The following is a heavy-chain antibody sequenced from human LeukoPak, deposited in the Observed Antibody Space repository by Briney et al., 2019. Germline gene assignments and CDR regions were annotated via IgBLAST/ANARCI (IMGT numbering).Heavy chain of an antibody. CDR3: ARSQEEYSSSALQNDAFDI. J-gene: IGHJ3*02. CDR1: GGSISSGGYS. D-gene: IGHD6-6*01. Sequence: SQTLSLTCAVSGGSISSGGYSWSWIRQPPGKGLEWIGYIYYSGSTYYNPSLKSRVTISVDTSKNQFSLKLSSVTAADTAVYYCARSQEEYSSSALQNDAFDIWGQGTMVTVSS. V-gene: IGHV4-30-4*08. CDR2: IYYSGST.